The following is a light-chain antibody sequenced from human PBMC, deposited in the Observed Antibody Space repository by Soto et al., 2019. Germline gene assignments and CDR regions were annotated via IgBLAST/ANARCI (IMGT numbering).Light chain of an antibody. CDR1: QSVSRK. V-gene: IGKV3-20*01. Sequence: EIVLTQSPATLSLSPGERATLSCRASQSVSRKLAWYQQTRGQAPRLLIFGASIRATGLPDRFSGSGSGTDFTLTISRLEPEDFALYYCQQYGSSPPTFGQGTKVDI. J-gene: IGKJ1*01. CDR2: GAS. CDR3: QQYGSSPPT.